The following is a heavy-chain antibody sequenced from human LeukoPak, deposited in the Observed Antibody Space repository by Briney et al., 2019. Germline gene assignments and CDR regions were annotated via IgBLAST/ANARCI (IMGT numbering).Heavy chain of an antibody. J-gene: IGHJ4*02. CDR3: TRDYRGTFDY. V-gene: IGHV3-7*03. D-gene: IGHD1-26*01. Sequence: GGSLRLSCVASGFNYNTYWMSWVRQAPGKGLEWVANIKQDGSEKSYVDSVKGRFTISRDNAKNSLYLQMNSLRAEDTAIYYCTRDYRGTFDYWGQGTLVTVSS. CDR1: GFNYNTYW. CDR2: IKQDGSEK.